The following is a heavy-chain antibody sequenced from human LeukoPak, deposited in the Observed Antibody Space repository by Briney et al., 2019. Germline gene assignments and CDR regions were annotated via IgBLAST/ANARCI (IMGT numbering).Heavy chain of an antibody. CDR3: AKDRIVGATADTYYFDY. D-gene: IGHD1-26*01. J-gene: IGHJ4*02. CDR1: GFTFSSYA. V-gene: IGHV3-23*01. Sequence: GGSLRLSCAASGFTFSSYAISWVRQAPGKGLEWVSAISGSGGSTSYADSVKGRFTFSRDNSKSTLCLEMNSLRAEDTAVYFCAKDRIVGATADTYYFDYWGQGALVTVSS. CDR2: ISGSGGST.